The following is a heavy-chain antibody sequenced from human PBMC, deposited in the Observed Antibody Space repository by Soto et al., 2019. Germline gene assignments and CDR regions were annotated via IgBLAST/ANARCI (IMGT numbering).Heavy chain of an antibody. Sequence: QVQLQESGPGLVKPSQTLSLTCTVSGGSISRGGYYWSWIRQHPGKGLEWIGYIYYSGGTYYNPSLKSRATISVDTSENQFSLRLSSVTAADTAVYYCARKDSGYADYMDVWGKGTTVTVSS. CDR1: GGSISRGGYY. D-gene: IGHD5-12*01. V-gene: IGHV4-31*03. CDR3: ARKDSGYADYMDV. J-gene: IGHJ6*03. CDR2: IYYSGGT.